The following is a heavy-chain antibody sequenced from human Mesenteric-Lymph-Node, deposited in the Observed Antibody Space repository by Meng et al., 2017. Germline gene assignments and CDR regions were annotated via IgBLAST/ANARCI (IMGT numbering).Heavy chain of an antibody. V-gene: IGHV4-34*01. CDR1: GGSFSGYY. D-gene: IGHD2-2*01. CDR2: INHSGST. CDR3: ARGQYRFDP. J-gene: IGHJ5*02. Sequence: QVAAQEWGTGLLYPSETRSLTCGVYGGSFSGYYWSWIRQPPGKGLEWIGEINHSGSTNYNPSLKSRVTISVDTSKNQFSLKLSSVTAADTAVYYCARGQYRFDPWGQGTLVTVSS.